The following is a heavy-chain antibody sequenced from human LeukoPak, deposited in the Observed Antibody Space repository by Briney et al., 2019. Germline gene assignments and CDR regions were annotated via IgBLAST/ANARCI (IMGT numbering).Heavy chain of an antibody. CDR3: ARLQPENAYYYDSSGRHNWFDP. Sequence: PSETLSLTCAVYGGSFSGYYWSWIRQPPGKGLEWIGEINHSGSTNYNPSLKSRVTISVDTSKNQFSLKLSSVTAADTAVYYCARLQPENAYYYDSSGRHNWFDPWGQGTLVTVSS. V-gene: IGHV4-34*01. J-gene: IGHJ5*02. CDR2: INHSGST. D-gene: IGHD3-22*01. CDR1: GGSFSGYY.